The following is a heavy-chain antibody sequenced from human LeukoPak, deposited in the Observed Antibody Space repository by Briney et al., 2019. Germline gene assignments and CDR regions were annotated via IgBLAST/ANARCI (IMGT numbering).Heavy chain of an antibody. D-gene: IGHD3/OR15-3a*01. V-gene: IGHV3-7*01. CDR3: ARGVSRTFDY. Sequence: GGSLRLSCAGSGFSFSDYWMIWVRQAPGKGLEWVANMNRGGSDYYYVDSVKGRFIISIDIAKNSLYLQMNSLRPDDTAVYYCARGVSRTFDYWGQGTLVNVSS. CDR2: MNRGGSDY. J-gene: IGHJ4*02. CDR1: GFSFSDYW.